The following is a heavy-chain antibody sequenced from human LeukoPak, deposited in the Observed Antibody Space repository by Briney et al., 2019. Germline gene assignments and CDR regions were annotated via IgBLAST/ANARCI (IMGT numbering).Heavy chain of an antibody. CDR1: GFTFDDYA. D-gene: IGHD2-2*01. J-gene: IGHJ3*01. V-gene: IGHV3-9*01. CDR3: AKGRDCSSDRCSDAFDV. CDR2: ISWNSGSI. Sequence: PGRSLRLSCAASGFTFDDYAMHWVRQAPGKGLEWVSGISWNSGSIGYADSVKGRFTISRDNAKNSLYLQMNSLRAEDTALYYCAKGRDCSSDRCSDAFDVWGRGTLVTVSS.